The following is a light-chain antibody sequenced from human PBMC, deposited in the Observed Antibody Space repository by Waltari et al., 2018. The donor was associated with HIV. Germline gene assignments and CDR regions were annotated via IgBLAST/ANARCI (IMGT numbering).Light chain of an antibody. CDR3: ASHAGSKDV. J-gene: IGLJ2*01. CDR1: NSERSAYNY. V-gene: IGLV2-8*01. CDR2: DVT. Sequence: QYALTQPHSASGSPGTSVTSSCTGNNSERSAYNYDHWFQQHPGNAPTLMIYDVTNRPSVVPDRFSGSKSGNTASLTVSWLQAEDEADYYCASHAGSKDVFGGGTRLTVL.